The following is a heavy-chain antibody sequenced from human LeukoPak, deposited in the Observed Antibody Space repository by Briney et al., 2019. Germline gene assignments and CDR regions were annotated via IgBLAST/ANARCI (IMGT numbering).Heavy chain of an antibody. Sequence: PSETLSLTCAVYGGSFSGYYWSWIRQPPGKGLEWIGEINHSGSTSYNPSLKSRVTISVDTSKNQFSLKLSSVTAADTAVYYCARAYYYYYYMDVWGKGTTVTVSS. J-gene: IGHJ6*03. CDR2: INHSGST. CDR1: GGSFSGYY. V-gene: IGHV4-34*01. CDR3: ARAYYYYYYMDV.